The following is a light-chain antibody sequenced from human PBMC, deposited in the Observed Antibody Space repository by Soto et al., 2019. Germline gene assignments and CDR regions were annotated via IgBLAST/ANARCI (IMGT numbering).Light chain of an antibody. V-gene: IGKV3-20*01. CDR1: QSISTSHY. CDR2: DSS. Sequence: ETVLTQSPGTLSLSPGERATLSYRASQSISTSHYVAWYQQKAGQAPRLLIYDSSMRAASIPDRFSGSGSGTDFTLTISRLEPEDFAVYFCQQYGRPPKTFGLGTKVDIK. CDR3: QQYGRPPKT. J-gene: IGKJ1*01.